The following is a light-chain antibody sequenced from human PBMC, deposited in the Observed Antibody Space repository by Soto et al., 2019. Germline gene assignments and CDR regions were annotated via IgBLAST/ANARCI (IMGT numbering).Light chain of an antibody. CDR3: AAWDDSLNVLV. Sequence: QSVLTQPPSASGTPGQRVTISCSGSSSNIGSNTVNWYQQLPGTAPKLLIYNNNQRLSGVTDRFTGSKSGTSSSLAISGLKSEAEADYYCAAWDDSLNVLVFGTGTKLTVL. V-gene: IGLV1-44*01. J-gene: IGLJ1*01. CDR2: NNN. CDR1: SSNIGSNT.